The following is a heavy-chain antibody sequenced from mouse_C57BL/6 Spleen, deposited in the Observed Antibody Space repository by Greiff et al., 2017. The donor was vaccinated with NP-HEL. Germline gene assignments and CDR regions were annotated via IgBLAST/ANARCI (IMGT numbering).Heavy chain of an antibody. CDR2: IDPSDSYT. Sequence: VQLQQPGAELVKPGASVKLSCKASGYTFTSYWMQWVKQRPGQGLEWIGEIDPSDSYTNSNQKFKGKAPLTVDTSSSTAYMQLSSLTSEDSAVYYCARGGHGNPWSCDVWGTGTTVTVSS. V-gene: IGHV1-50*01. CDR1: GYTFTSYW. D-gene: IGHD2-1*01. J-gene: IGHJ1*03. CDR3: ARGGHGNPWSCDV.